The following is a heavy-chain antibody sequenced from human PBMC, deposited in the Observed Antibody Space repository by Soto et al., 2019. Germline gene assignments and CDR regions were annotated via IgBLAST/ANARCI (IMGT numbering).Heavy chain of an antibody. V-gene: IGHV1-24*01. D-gene: IGHD6-6*01. Sequence: QVQLVQSGAEVKKPGASVKVSCKVSGYTLTELSMHWVRQAPGKGLEWMGGFDPEDGETIYAQKFQGRVTMTEDTSKDTAYMELSSLRSEDTAVYYCATDSPYSSSANPYFDYWGQGTLVTVSS. CDR3: ATDSPYSSSANPYFDY. J-gene: IGHJ4*02. CDR1: GYTLTELS. CDR2: FDPEDGET.